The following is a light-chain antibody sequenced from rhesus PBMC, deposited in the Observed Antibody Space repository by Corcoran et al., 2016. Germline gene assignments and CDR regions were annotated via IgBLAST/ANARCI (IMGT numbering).Light chain of an antibody. J-gene: IGKJ1*01. V-gene: IGKV3-24*04. CDR2: GAS. CDR1: QSVGSY. Sequence: ETVVTQSPATLSLSPGERATLSCRASQSVGSYLAWYQQKPGQAPRLHIYGASSRATGIPDRFSGGGAGTDFTLTISSLEPEDVGVYYCQQSSNLSWTFGQGTKVEIK. CDR3: QQSSNLSWT.